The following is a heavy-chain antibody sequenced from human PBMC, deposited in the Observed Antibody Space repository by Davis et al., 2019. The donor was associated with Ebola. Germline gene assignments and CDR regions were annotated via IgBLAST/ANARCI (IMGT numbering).Heavy chain of an antibody. CDR1: PASFIRYY. Sequence: GSLRLSCSVSPASFIRYYWAWIRQAPGKGLEWIGYIFHNGAADYNYSLKSRVNMSVDTSTNQLSLQLDSVTAADTAVYYCARFTMVTHYYFAHWGQGTQVTVSS. V-gene: IGHV4-59*08. D-gene: IGHD2-21*02. CDR2: IFHNGAA. CDR3: ARFTMVTHYYFAH. J-gene: IGHJ4*02.